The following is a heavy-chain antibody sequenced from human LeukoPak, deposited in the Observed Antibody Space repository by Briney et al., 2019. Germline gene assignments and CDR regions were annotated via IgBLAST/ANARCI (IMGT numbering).Heavy chain of an antibody. Sequence: SETLSLTCAVYGGSFSGYYWSWIRQPPGKGLEWIGEINHSGSTNYNPSLGSRITISVDTSKNQFSLNLNSVTAADTAVYYCARGGGSYYCDYWGQGPLVTVSS. V-gene: IGHV4-34*01. J-gene: IGHJ4*02. D-gene: IGHD1-26*01. CDR3: ARGGGSYYCDY. CDR1: GGSFSGYY. CDR2: INHSGST.